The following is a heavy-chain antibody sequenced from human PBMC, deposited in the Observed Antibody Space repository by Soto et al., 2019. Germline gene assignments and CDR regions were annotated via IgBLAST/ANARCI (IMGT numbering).Heavy chain of an antibody. D-gene: IGHD3-10*01. CDR1: GGSISSSNW. J-gene: IGHJ4*02. Sequence: QVQLQESGPGLVKPSGTLSLTCAVSGGSISSSNWWSWVRQPPGKGLEWIGEIYHSGSTNYNPSLKGRVHLSGDKSKNPFSLKLSSVTAADTAVYYCARVGRGGSFDYWGQGTLVTVSS. CDR3: ARVGRGGSFDY. V-gene: IGHV4-4*02. CDR2: IYHSGST.